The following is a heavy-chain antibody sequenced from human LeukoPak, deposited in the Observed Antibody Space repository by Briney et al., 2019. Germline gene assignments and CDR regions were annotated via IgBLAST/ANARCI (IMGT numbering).Heavy chain of an antibody. CDR3: TRLKYYYYYMDV. V-gene: IGHV3-73*01. CDR2: IRSKANSYAT. J-gene: IGHJ6*03. CDR1: TFTFSGSA. Sequence: GGSLRLSCAASTFTFSGSAIHWVRQASGKGLEWVGRIRSKANSYATAYAASVKGRLTISRDDSKNTAYLQMNSLKAEDTAVYYCTRLKYYYYYMDVWGKRTTVTVSS.